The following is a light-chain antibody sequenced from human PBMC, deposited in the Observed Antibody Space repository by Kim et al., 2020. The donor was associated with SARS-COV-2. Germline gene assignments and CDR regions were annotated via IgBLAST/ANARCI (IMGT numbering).Light chain of an antibody. CDR1: SGSIASNY. Sequence: KPVSIACTGSSGSIASNYVQWYQQRPGSAPTPVIYGHNQRPSGVPDRFSGSIDSSSNSASLTISALTTEDEADYSCQSYDSTTLWVFGGGTQLTVL. V-gene: IGLV6-57*02. J-gene: IGLJ3*02. CDR3: QSYDSTTLWV. CDR2: GHN.